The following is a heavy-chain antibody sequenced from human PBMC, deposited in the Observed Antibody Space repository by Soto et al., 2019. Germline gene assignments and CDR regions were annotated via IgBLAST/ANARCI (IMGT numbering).Heavy chain of an antibody. V-gene: IGHV3-21*01. Sequence: PGGSLRLSCAASGFTFSSYAMSWVRQAPGKGLEWVSSISSSSSYIYYADSVKGRFTISRDNAKNSLYLQMNSLRAEDTAVYYCARDRQGFDDYWGQGTLVTVSS. CDR1: GFTFSSYA. J-gene: IGHJ4*02. CDR2: ISSSSSYI. CDR3: ARDRQGFDDY. D-gene: IGHD3-9*01.